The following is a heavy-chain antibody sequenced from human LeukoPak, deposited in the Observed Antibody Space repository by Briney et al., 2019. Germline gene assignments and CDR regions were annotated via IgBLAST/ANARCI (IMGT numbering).Heavy chain of an antibody. Sequence: PGGSLRLSCAASGFTISNYGMHWVRQAPAKGLEWVAVVSYDGSNKYYPDSVKGRFTISRDNSKNTLYLQMNSLRAEDTAVYYCAKEGYYGSGSFPDYWGRGTLVTVSS. J-gene: IGHJ4*02. V-gene: IGHV3-30*18. D-gene: IGHD3-10*01. CDR1: GFTISNYG. CDR2: VSYDGSNK. CDR3: AKEGYYGSGSFPDY.